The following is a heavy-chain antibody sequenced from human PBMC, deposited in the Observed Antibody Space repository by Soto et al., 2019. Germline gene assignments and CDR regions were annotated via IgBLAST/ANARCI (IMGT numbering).Heavy chain of an antibody. CDR1: NGSISSSNW. CDR2: IYHTGST. D-gene: IGHD6-19*01. V-gene: IGHV4-4*02. CDR3: ARAVAGLDFDY. Sequence: HVQLQESGPGLVKPSGTLSLTCAVSNGSISSSNWWNWVRQPPGMELEWIGEIYHTGSTNYNPSLKGRVTISVDKSKNQFSLRLNSVTAADTAVYYCARAVAGLDFDYWGQGTLVTVSS. J-gene: IGHJ4*02.